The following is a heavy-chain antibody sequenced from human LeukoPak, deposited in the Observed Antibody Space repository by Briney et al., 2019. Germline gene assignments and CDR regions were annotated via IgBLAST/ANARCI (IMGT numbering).Heavy chain of an antibody. CDR1: GYTFTSYD. CDR3: ARAIRGQLLLEY. J-gene: IGHJ4*02. CDR2: RNPNSGNT. D-gene: IGHD2-2*01. V-gene: IGHV1-8*01. Sequence: ASVKVSCKASGYTFTSYDINWVRQATGQGLEWMGWRNPNSGNTGYAQKFQGRVTMTGDTSTSTAYMELSGLMSEDTAVYYCARAIRGQLLLEYWGQGTLVTVSS.